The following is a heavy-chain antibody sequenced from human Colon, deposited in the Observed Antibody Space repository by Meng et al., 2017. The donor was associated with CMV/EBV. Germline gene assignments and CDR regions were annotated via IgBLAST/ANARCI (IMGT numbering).Heavy chain of an antibody. D-gene: IGHD1-26*01. CDR3: ARPRRVGANRDYDS. V-gene: IGHV4-61*01. CDR2: VYYSGST. CDR1: GASVNSDNNY. Sequence: SETLSLTCSVSGASVNSDNNYWSWIRQPPGKGLEFIGYVYYSGSTNYNPFFKGRVTISIDTSKNQFSLNLKSVTAADTAMYYCARPRRVGANRDYDSWGQGTLVTVSS. J-gene: IGHJ5*01.